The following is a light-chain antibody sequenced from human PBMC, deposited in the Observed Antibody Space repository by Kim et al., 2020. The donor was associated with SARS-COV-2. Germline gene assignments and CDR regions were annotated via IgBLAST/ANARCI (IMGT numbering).Light chain of an antibody. J-gene: IGLJ3*02. CDR2: ANT. CDR1: SSNIGAYYD. V-gene: IGLV1-40*01. CDR3: QSYDRSLSGSV. Sequence: RVTSSGTGSSSNIGAYYDVHWYQQLPGTAPKLLIHANTNRPSGVPDRFSGSKSDTSASLDITGLQAEDEAVYYCQSYDRSLSGSVFGGGTKVTVL.